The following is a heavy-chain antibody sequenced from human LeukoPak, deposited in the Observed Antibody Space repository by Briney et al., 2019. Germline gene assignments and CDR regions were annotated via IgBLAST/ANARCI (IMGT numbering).Heavy chain of an antibody. D-gene: IGHD2-2*02. Sequence: GGSLRLSCAASGFTFSDYYMSWTRQAPGKGLEWVSYISSSGSTIYYADSVKGRFTISRDNAKNSLYLQMNSLGAEDTAVYYCARAKPPAAIIWFDPWGQGTLVTVSS. CDR3: ARAKPPAAIIWFDP. CDR1: GFTFSDYY. J-gene: IGHJ5*02. CDR2: ISSSGSTI. V-gene: IGHV3-11*01.